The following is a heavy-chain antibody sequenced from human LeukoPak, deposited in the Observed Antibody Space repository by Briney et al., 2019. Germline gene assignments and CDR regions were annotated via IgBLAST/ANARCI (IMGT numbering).Heavy chain of an antibody. Sequence: KPSETLSLTCAVYGGSFSGYYWSWIRQPPGKGLEWIGEINHRGGTGYNPSLKSRVTMSVDTSKNVFSLKLSSVTAADTAVYYCARAYYYDSSAAIDYWGQGILVTVSS. V-gene: IGHV4-34*01. CDR2: INHRGGT. CDR3: ARAYYYDSSAAIDY. D-gene: IGHD3-22*01. CDR1: GGSFSGYY. J-gene: IGHJ4*02.